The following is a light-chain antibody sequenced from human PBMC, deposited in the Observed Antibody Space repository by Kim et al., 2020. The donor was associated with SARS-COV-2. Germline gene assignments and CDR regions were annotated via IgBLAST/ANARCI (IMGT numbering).Light chain of an antibody. V-gene: IGKV1-5*03. J-gene: IGKJ3*01. Sequence: DIQLTQSPSTLSAPVGDRVTITCRASQTINYWLAWYQQRPGKAPKLLIYRSSRLESGVPSRFSGGGSGTEFTLTISSLQPDDFAPYYCQQYSNYLTFGPGTKVDIK. CDR1: QTINYW. CDR2: RSS. CDR3: QQYSNYLT.